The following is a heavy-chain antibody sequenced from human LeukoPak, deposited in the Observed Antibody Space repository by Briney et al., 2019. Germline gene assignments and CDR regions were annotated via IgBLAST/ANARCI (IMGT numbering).Heavy chain of an antibody. CDR1: GFTVSSNY. D-gene: IGHD6-6*01. J-gene: IGHJ3*02. Sequence: QSGGSLRLSCAASGFTVSSNYMSWVRQAPGKGLEWVSVIYSGGSTYYADSVKGRFTISRDNSKNTLYLQMNSLRAEDTAVYYCARVSLTAARPTFDIWGQGTMVTVSS. CDR3: ARVSLTAARPTFDI. CDR2: IYSGGST. V-gene: IGHV3-66*01.